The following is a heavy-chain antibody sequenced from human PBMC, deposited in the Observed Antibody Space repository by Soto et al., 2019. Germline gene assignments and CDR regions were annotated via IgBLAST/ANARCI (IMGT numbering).Heavy chain of an antibody. CDR2: IWYDGSNK. D-gene: IGHD3-10*01. CDR3: ARDADYYGSGSYYKDYYYYGMDV. J-gene: IGHJ6*02. Sequence: QVQLVESGGGVVQPGRSLRLSCAASGFTFSSYGMHWVRQAPGKGLEWVAVIWYDGSNKYYADSVKGRFTISSDNSKNTLYLQMNSLRAEDTAVYYCARDADYYGSGSYYKDYYYYGMDVWGQGTTVTVSS. CDR1: GFTFSSYG. V-gene: IGHV3-33*01.